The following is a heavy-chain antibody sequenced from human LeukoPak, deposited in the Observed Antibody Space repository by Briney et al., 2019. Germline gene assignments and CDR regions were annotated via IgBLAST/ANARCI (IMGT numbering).Heavy chain of an antibody. J-gene: IGHJ4*02. V-gene: IGHV3-21*01. D-gene: IGHD3-16*02. CDR2: ISKSGTYI. CDR3: AKDMITFGGVIVTRLYFDY. CDR1: GFTFRDYT. Sequence: GGSLRLSCAASGFTFRDYTMNWVRQAPGKGLEWVSAISKSGTYIKYADSVKGRFTVSRDNAKNSLFLQMNSLRVEDTAVYFCAKDMITFGGVIVTRLYFDYWGQGTLVTVSS.